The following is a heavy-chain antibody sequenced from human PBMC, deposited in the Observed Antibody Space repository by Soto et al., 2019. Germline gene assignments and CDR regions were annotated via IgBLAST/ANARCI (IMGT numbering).Heavy chain of an antibody. CDR3: ARPDSSSWAAPFDY. Sequence: SETLSLTCTVAGGSMSPYYWSWIRQAPGVGLEWIAYVYYSGYTHYNPSLKSRVTISVDTSKNQFSLKLTSVTAADTAVYYCARPDSSSWAAPFDYWGQGTLVTVSS. CDR1: GGSMSPYY. D-gene: IGHD6-13*01. V-gene: IGHV4-59*01. CDR2: VYYSGYT. J-gene: IGHJ4*02.